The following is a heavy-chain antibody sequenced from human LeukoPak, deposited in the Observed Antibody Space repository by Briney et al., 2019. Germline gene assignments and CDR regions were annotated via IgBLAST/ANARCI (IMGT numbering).Heavy chain of an antibody. CDR1: GGTYSSYA. CDR3: ARAAPYCSGGSCYEGWAFDI. J-gene: IGHJ3*02. CDR2: IIPIFGTA. D-gene: IGHD2-15*01. Sequence: SVKVSCKASGGTYSSYAISWVCQAPGQGHGWMGGIIPIFGTANYAQKFKGRVTITSDESTSTAYMELSSLRSEDTAVYSCARAAPYCSGGSCYEGWAFDIWGQGTMVTVSS. V-gene: IGHV1-69*13.